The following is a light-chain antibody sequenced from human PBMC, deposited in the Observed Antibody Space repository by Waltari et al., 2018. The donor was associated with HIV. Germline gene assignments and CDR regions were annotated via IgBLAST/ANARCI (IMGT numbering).Light chain of an antibody. Sequence: QSVLTQPPSASGTPGQRVTISCSGRRSNIGSNPVTWYQQLPGTAPKLLTYNSKQRPSGVPDRFSGSKSGTSASLAISGLQSEDEGAYYCAAWDDGLNGLFGGGTKLTV. J-gene: IGLJ2*01. CDR1: RSNIGSNP. CDR3: AAWDDGLNGL. V-gene: IGLV1-44*01. CDR2: NSK.